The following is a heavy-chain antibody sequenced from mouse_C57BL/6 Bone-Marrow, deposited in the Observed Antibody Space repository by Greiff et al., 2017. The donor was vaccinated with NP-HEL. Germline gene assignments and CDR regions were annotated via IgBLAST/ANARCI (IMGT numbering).Heavy chain of an antibody. CDR3: ARGYPTMITPYWYFDV. D-gene: IGHD2-4*01. J-gene: IGHJ1*03. Sequence: QVQLQQPGAELVKPGASVKMSCKASGYTFTSYWITWVKQRPGQGLEWIGDIYPGSGSTNYNEKFKSKATMLVDTSSSSSYMQLSSLISVDSAVYYCARGYPTMITPYWYFDVWGTGTTVTVSS. CDR1: GYTFTSYW. CDR2: IYPGSGST. V-gene: IGHV1-55*01.